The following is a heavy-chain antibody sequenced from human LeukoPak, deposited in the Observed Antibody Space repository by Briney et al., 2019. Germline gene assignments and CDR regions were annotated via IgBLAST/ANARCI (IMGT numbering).Heavy chain of an antibody. CDR1: GFTFSSYG. Sequence: GGSLRLSCAASGFTFSSYGMHWVRQAPGKGLEWVAFIRYDGSNKYYADSVKGRFTISRDNSKNTLYLRMNSLRAEDTAVYYCARGDPAMVLPFDYWGQGTLVTVSS. CDR2: IRYDGSNK. D-gene: IGHD5-18*01. J-gene: IGHJ4*02. CDR3: ARGDPAMVLPFDY. V-gene: IGHV3-30*02.